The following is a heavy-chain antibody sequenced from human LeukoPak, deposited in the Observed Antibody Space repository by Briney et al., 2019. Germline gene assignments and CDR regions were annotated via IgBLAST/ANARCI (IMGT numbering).Heavy chain of an antibody. J-gene: IGHJ4*02. D-gene: IGHD1-26*01. CDR2: INGNGDTT. CDR3: ARGNRRSSYGGDS. V-gene: IGHV3-20*04. Sequence: PGGSLRLSCAASGFTFDDYGMSWVRQAPGKGLEWVAGINGNGDTTGYADSVKGRFTISRDNAKNSLYLQMNSLRAEDTALYYCARGNRRSSYGGDSWGQGTLVTVSS. CDR1: GFTFDDYG.